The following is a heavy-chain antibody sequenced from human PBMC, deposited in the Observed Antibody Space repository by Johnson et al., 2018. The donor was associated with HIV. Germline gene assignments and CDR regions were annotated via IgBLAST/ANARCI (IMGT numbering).Heavy chain of an antibody. CDR1: GFTVSTNS. J-gene: IGHJ3*02. CDR3: ARASVSSPRYSSSSDDAFDI. CDR2: IYSGDNT. Sequence: EVQLVESGGGLVQPGGSLRLSCAASGFTVSTNSMSWVRQAPGKGLEWVSVIYSGDNTLYADSVKGRFIVSRDNSKNTLYLQMNSLRAEDTAVYYCARASVSSPRYSSSSDDAFDIWGQGTMVTVSS. V-gene: IGHV3-66*01. D-gene: IGHD6-6*01.